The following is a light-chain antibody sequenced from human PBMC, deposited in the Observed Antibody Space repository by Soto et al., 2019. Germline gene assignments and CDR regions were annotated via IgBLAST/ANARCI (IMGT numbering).Light chain of an antibody. Sequence: DIQMTQSPSSLSASIGDRVTITCQASQHISKSLSWYQQIPGKAPKLLIYAASNLDTGVPTMFSGSGSGSDFTLTISGLQPEDIATFYCQQYDSLPFTFGPGTKVDFK. J-gene: IGKJ3*01. CDR3: QQYDSLPFT. CDR2: AAS. CDR1: QHISKS. V-gene: IGKV1-33*01.